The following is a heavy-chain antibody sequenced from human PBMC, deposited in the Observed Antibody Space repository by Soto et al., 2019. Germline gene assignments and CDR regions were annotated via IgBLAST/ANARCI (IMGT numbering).Heavy chain of an antibody. CDR2: TTFDGINK. V-gene: IGHV3-30*03. CDR1: GFIFSTYS. Sequence: QVQLVESGGGVVQPGRSLRLSCAASGFIFSTYSIHWVRQSPGKGLEWVAVTTFDGINKYNADSVKCRFTISRDASKKTVYLQMNSLTTEDTAVYFCARETDGMDVWGQGPTVTVSS. CDR3: ARETDGMDV. J-gene: IGHJ6*02.